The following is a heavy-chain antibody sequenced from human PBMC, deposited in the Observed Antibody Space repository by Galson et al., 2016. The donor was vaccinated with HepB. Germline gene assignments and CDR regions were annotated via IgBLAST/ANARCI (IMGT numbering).Heavy chain of an antibody. CDR1: GYTFINYG. CDR3: ARDLEIVAGGASTQIPDMFDH. J-gene: IGHJ4*02. V-gene: IGHV1-18*01. CDR2: ISASNGNT. Sequence: SVKVSCKASGYTFINYGITWVRQAPGQGLEWMGRISASNGNTNYAQKFQGRVSMTTHTSTRTAYMELRSLRSDDTAVYYCARDLEIVAGGASTQIPDMFDHWGQGTLVTVSS. D-gene: IGHD1-26*01.